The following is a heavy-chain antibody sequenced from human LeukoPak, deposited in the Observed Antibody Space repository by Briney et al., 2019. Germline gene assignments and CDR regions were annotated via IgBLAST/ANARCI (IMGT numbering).Heavy chain of an antibody. CDR3: AKSWDAFDF. CDR2: ILGGGDST. Sequence: GGSLRLSCAASGFTFSYNAMAWVRQAPGKGLEWVSGILGGGDSTYYADAVKGRFTIPRDNSKNTLYLQMNTLRAEDTAVYYCAKSWDAFDFWGQGTMVTVSS. V-gene: IGHV3-23*01. D-gene: IGHD3-10*01. CDR1: GFTFSYNA. J-gene: IGHJ3*01.